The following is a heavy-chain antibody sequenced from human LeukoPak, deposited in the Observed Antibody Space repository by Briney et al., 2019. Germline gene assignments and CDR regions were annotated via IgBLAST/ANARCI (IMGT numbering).Heavy chain of an antibody. D-gene: IGHD6-13*01. Sequence: EGPLRLSCAASGFTVSSYWMSWVRQAPGEGLEWVACIHQNGGTEYYVDSVKGRSAISRDNTKNSLYLQMSSLTVEDTAVYYCARDLSSRDAYWGQGTLVTVSS. J-gene: IGHJ4*02. CDR3: ARDLSSRDAY. CDR2: IHQNGGTE. CDR1: GFTVSSYW. V-gene: IGHV3-7*03.